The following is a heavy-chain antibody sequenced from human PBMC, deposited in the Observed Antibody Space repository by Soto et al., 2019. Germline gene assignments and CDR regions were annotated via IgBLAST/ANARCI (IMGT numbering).Heavy chain of an antibody. CDR1: GGSISSGDYY. CDR3: ARVGGFGATTIDY. D-gene: IGHD3-10*01. J-gene: IGHJ4*02. V-gene: IGHV4-30-4*01. CDR2: IYYSGST. Sequence: QVQLQESGPGLVKPSQTLSLTCTVSGGSISSGDYYWSWIRQPPGKGMEWIGYIYYSGSTYYNPALKSRVTISVDTSKNQFSLKLSSVTAADTAVYYCARVGGFGATTIDYWGQGTLVTVSS.